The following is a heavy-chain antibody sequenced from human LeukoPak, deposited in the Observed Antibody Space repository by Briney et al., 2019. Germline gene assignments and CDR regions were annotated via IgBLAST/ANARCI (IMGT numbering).Heavy chain of an antibody. CDR1: GFTFSTYW. CDR3: ARVGTTGGWYFDL. J-gene: IGHJ2*01. CDR2: INQGGSEK. D-gene: IGHD1/OR15-1a*01. V-gene: IGHV3-7*04. Sequence: RGSLRLSCAASGFTFSTYWMTWVRQAPGKGLEWVANINQGGSEKSFVDSVKGRFTISRDNAKNSLYLQMSSLRAGDTAVYYCARVGTTGGWYFDLWGRGTLVTVSS.